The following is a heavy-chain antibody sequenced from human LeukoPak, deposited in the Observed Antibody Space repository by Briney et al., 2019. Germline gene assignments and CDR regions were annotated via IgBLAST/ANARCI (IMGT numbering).Heavy chain of an antibody. V-gene: IGHV1-8*01. CDR2: MNPNSGNT. Sequence: ASVKVSCKASGYTFTSYDINWVRQATGQGLEWMGWMNPNSGNTGYAQKFQGRVTMTRNTSISTAYMELSSLRSEDTAVYYCARRVGYSSSPEYWGQGTLVTVSS. J-gene: IGHJ4*02. CDR3: ARRVGYSSSPEY. D-gene: IGHD6-13*01. CDR1: GYTFTSYD.